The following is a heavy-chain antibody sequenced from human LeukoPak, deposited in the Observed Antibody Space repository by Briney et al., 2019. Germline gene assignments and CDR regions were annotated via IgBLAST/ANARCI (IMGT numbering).Heavy chain of an antibody. CDR1: GFTFSSYA. CDR3: AKELDVVVAANYDY. V-gene: IGHV3-23*01. Sequence: GGSLRLSCAASGFTFSSYAMSWVRQAPGKGLEWVSAISGSGGSTYYADSVKGRFTISRDNSKNTLYLLMNSLRAEDTAVYYRAKELDVVVAANYDYWGQGTLVTVSS. CDR2: ISGSGGST. J-gene: IGHJ4*02. D-gene: IGHD2-15*01.